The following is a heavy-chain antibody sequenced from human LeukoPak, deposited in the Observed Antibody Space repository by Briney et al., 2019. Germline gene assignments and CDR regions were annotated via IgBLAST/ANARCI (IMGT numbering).Heavy chain of an antibody. J-gene: IGHJ6*04. Sequence: SETLSLTCTVSGGSISSGGYYWSWIRQHPGKGLEWIGYIYYSGSTYYNPSLKSRVTLSVDTSKNQFSLKLSSVTAADTAVYYCARSYGSGSPYGMDVWGKGTTVTVSS. V-gene: IGHV4-31*03. CDR1: GGSISSGGYY. CDR3: ARSYGSGSPYGMDV. D-gene: IGHD3-10*01. CDR2: IYYSGST.